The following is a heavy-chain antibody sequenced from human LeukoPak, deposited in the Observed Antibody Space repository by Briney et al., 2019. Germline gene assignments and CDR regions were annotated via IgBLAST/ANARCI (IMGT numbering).Heavy chain of an antibody. D-gene: IGHD3-10*01. Sequence: PGGSLRLSCAASGFTFSSYAMSWVRQAPGEGLEWVSVISGSGGSTYYADSVKGRFTISRDNSKNTLYLQMNSLRAEDTAVYYCAKDASGTYGNFDYWGQGTLVTVSS. J-gene: IGHJ4*02. CDR2: ISGSGGST. CDR1: GFTFSSYA. CDR3: AKDASGTYGNFDY. V-gene: IGHV3-23*01.